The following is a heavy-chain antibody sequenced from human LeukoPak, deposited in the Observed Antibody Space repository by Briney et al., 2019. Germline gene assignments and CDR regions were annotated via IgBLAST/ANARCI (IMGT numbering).Heavy chain of an antibody. V-gene: IGHV3-30-3*01. CDR2: ISDDGSSK. CDR3: ARDSAYDFSVRVLLDY. Sequence: GGSLRLSCAASGFIFSSFAMHWVRQAPGKGPEWVAVISDDGSSKYYADSVKGRFTISRDNSKNTLYVQMSSLRGDDTAVYFCARDSAYDFSVRVLLDYWGQGTLVTVSS. D-gene: IGHD5-12*01. CDR1: GFIFSSFA. J-gene: IGHJ4*02.